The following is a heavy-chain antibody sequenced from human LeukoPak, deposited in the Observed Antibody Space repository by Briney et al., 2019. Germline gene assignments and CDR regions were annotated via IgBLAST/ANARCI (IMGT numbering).Heavy chain of an antibody. CDR1: GYTFTSYG. J-gene: IGHJ4*02. CDR3: ARPQYSSGWYSVDY. Sequence: ASVKVSCKASGYTFTSYGISWVRQAPGQGLEWMGWISAYNGNTNYAQKLQGRVTMTTDTSTSTAYMELRSLRSDDTAVYYCARPQYSSGWYSVDYWGQETLVTVSS. CDR2: ISAYNGNT. V-gene: IGHV1-18*01. D-gene: IGHD6-19*01.